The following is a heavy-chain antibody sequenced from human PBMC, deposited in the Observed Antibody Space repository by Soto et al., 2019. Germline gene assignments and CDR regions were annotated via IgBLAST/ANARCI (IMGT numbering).Heavy chain of an antibody. CDR2: LSYDSRNE. V-gene: IGHV3-30*18. D-gene: IGHD2-2*01. CDR1: GYTFRTFG. Sequence: QVQLVESGGDVVQPGRSLRLSCVDSGYTFRTFGMHWVRQTPAKGLEWVAVLSYDSRNEFYADSVRGRFTISRDNSKNTLYLQMNSLRVEDTAMYYCTKEMGSAMPFETWGKGTPVTVSS. CDR3: TKEMGSAMPFET. J-gene: IGHJ5*02.